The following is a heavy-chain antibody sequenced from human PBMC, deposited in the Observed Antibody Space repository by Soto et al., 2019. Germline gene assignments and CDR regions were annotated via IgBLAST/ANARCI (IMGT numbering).Heavy chain of an antibody. CDR3: ARHGSY. Sequence: SETLSLTCAVSGVSISSSIYYWGWIRQPPGKGLEWIGTIYYGGSSYSNPSLKSRVTISLDTSKNQFSLTLTSVTAADTAVYYCARHGSYWGQGTLVTVSS. V-gene: IGHV4-39*01. CDR2: IYYGGSS. J-gene: IGHJ4*02. CDR1: GVSISSSIYY.